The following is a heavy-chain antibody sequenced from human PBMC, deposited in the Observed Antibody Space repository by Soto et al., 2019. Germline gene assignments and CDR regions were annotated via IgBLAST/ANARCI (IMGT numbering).Heavy chain of an antibody. CDR1: GFTFSSYA. CDR3: ARDRLIAADGIRYYYGMDV. D-gene: IGHD6-13*01. CDR2: ISYDGSNK. V-gene: IGHV3-30-3*01. Sequence: GGSLRLSCAASGFTFSSYAMHWVRQAPGKGLEWVAVISYDGSNKYYADSVKGRFTISRDNSKNTLYLQMNSLRAEDTAVYYCARDRLIAADGIRYYYGMDVWGQGTTVTVSS. J-gene: IGHJ6*02.